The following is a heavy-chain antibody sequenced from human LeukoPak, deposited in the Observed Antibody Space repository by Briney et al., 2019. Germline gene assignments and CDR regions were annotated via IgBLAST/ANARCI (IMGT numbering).Heavy chain of an antibody. CDR2: ISAYNGNT. Sequence: ASVKVSCKASGYTFTSYGISWVRQAPGQGLEWMGWISAYNGNTNYAQKLQGRVTMTTDTSTSTAYMELRSLRSDDTAVYYCARGSGRRAYYYDSSGSGYFDYWGQGTLVTVSS. J-gene: IGHJ4*02. CDR3: ARGSGRRAYYYDSSGSGYFDY. V-gene: IGHV1-18*01. D-gene: IGHD3-22*01. CDR1: GYTFTSYG.